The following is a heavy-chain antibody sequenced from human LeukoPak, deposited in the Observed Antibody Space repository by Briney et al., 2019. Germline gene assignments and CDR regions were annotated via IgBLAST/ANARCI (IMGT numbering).Heavy chain of an antibody. CDR1: GFTFSHYW. CDR2: INQDGSEI. V-gene: IGHV3-7*01. J-gene: IGHJ6*03. CDR3: AKEGYSRGYYSYYYMDV. Sequence: GGSLRLSCVAYGFTFSHYWMTWVRQAPGKEPEWVANINQDGSEIVYVDSVKGRFTISRDNSKNTLYVQMNSLRAEDTAVYYCAKEGYSRGYYSYYYMDVWGKGTTVTVSS. D-gene: IGHD6-13*01.